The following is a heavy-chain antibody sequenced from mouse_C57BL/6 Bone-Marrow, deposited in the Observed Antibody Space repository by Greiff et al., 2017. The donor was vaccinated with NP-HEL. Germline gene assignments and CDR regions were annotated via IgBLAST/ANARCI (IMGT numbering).Heavy chain of an antibody. Sequence: QVQLKESGAELARPGASVKLSCKASGYTFTSYGISWVKQRTGQGLEWIGEIYPRSGNTYYNEKFKGKATLTADKSSSTAYMQLRSLTSEASAVYFCAIRVLRLDYWGQGTTLTVSS. CDR1: GYTFTSYG. CDR3: AIRVLRLDY. J-gene: IGHJ2*01. D-gene: IGHD1-1*01. CDR2: IYPRSGNT. V-gene: IGHV1-81*01.